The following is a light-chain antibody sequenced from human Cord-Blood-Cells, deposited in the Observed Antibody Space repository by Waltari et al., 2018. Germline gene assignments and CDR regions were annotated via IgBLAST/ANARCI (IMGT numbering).Light chain of an antibody. CDR3: QQYGSSLWT. CDR1: QSVSSSY. Sequence: DIVLTQSPGTLSLSPGERAPLSCRASQSVSSSYLAWYQHKPGQAPRLLIYGASSRATGIPDRFSGSGSGTDFTLTISRLEPEDFAVYYCQQYGSSLWTFGQGTKVEIK. V-gene: IGKV3-20*01. CDR2: GAS. J-gene: IGKJ1*01.